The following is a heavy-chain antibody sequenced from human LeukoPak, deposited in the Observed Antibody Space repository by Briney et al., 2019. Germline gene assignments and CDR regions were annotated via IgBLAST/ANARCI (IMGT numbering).Heavy chain of an antibody. D-gene: IGHD4-17*01. V-gene: IGHV1-8*03. J-gene: IGHJ2*01. CDR2: MNPNSGNT. CDR3: ARADYGDYGYFDL. Sequence: ASVKVSCKASGYTFTSYDINWVRQATGQGLEWMGWMNPNSGNTGYAQKFQGRVTITRDTSISTAYMELSSLRSEDTAVYYCARADYGDYGYFDLWGRGTLVTVSS. CDR1: GYTFTSYD.